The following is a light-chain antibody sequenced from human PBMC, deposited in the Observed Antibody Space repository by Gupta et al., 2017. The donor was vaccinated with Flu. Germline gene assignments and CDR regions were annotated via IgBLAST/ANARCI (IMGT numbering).Light chain of an antibody. CDR2: AAS. J-gene: IGKJ2*01. Sequence: GDRVTIACRASQSISSYLNWYQQKPGKAPKLLIYAASSLQSGVPSRFSGSGSGTDFTLTISSLQPEDFATYYCQQSYSTLYTFGQGTKLEIK. CDR1: QSISSY. V-gene: IGKV1-39*01. CDR3: QQSYSTLYT.